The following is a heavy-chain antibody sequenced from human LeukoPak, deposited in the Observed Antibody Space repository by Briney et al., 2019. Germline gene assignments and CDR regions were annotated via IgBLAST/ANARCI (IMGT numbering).Heavy chain of an antibody. Sequence: PSETLSLTCAVYGGSFSGYYWSWIRQPPGKGLEWIGEINHSGSTNYNPSLKSRVTISVDTSKNQFSLKLSSVTAADTAVYYCARDRVVVGLDYWGQGTLVTVSS. D-gene: IGHD2-15*01. CDR1: GGSFSGYY. CDR2: INHSGST. J-gene: IGHJ4*02. V-gene: IGHV4-34*01. CDR3: ARDRVVVGLDY.